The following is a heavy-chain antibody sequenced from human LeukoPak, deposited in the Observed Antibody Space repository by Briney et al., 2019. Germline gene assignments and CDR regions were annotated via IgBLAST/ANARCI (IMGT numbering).Heavy chain of an antibody. D-gene: IGHD6-6*01. Sequence: SDTLSLTCTVSGGSIGSDYWSWIRQPTGKELECIGYTYNSGSTNYNPPLKSRVTISVDTSKNQFSLKLSSVTAVDTAVYYCARSIAARYDYWGQGTLVTVSS. J-gene: IGHJ4*02. CDR3: ARSIAARYDY. CDR1: GGSIGSDY. V-gene: IGHV4-59*07. CDR2: TYNSGST.